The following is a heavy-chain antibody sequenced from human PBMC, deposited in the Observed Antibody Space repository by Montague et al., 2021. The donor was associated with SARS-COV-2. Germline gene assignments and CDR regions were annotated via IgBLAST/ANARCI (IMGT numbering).Heavy chain of an antibody. V-gene: IGHV3-23*01. CDR2: FSGSGGST. Sequence: SLRLSCSASGFTFSSYAMSWVRQAPGKGPEWVSAFSGSGGSTYFXDSVKGRFTISRDNSKNTLYLQMHSLRAEDTAVHYCARYSSSSTTPFDYWGQGTLVTVSS. CDR3: ARYSSSSTTPFDY. D-gene: IGHD6-6*01. CDR1: GFTFSSYA. J-gene: IGHJ4*02.